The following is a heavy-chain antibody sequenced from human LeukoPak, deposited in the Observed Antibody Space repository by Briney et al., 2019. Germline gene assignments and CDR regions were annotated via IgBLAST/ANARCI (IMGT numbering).Heavy chain of an antibody. V-gene: IGHV3-53*04. CDR1: AFTVSSNY. CDR2: IYSGGST. D-gene: IGHD2/OR15-2a*01. CDR3: ARGSAAATFNY. J-gene: IGHJ4*02. Sequence: PGGSLRLSCAASAFTVSSNYMSWVRQAPGKGLEWVSVIYSGGSTYYADSVKGRFTISRHNSKNTLYLQMNSLRAEDTAVYYCARGSAAATFNYWGQGTLVTVSS.